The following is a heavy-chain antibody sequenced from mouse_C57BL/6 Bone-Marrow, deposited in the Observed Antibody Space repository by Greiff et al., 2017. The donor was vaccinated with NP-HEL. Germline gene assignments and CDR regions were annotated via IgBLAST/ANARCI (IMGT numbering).Heavy chain of an antibody. CDR1: GFNIKDDY. Sequence: VQLQQSGAELVRPGASVKLSCTASGFNIKDDYMHWVKQRPEQGLEWIGWIDPENGDTEYASKFQGKATITADSPSNTAYRQLSSLTSEDTAVYYCTTIDSSGPFAYWGQGTLVTVSA. CDR3: TTIDSSGPFAY. J-gene: IGHJ3*01. D-gene: IGHD3-2*02. CDR2: IDPENGDT. V-gene: IGHV14-4*01.